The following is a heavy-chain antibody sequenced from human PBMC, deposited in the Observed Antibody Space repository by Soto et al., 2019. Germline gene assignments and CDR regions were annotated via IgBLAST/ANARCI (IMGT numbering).Heavy chain of an antibody. V-gene: IGHV1-46*01. CDR1: GYTFTSYY. CDR3: AREVAYYYDSSGHVDY. CDR2: INPSGGST. J-gene: IGHJ4*02. Sequence: GASVKVSCKASGYTFTSYYMHWVRQAPGQGLEWMGIINPSGGSTSYAQKFQGRVTMTRDTSTSTVYMELSSLRSEDTAVYYCAREVAYYYDSSGHVDYWGQGTLVTVSS. D-gene: IGHD3-22*01.